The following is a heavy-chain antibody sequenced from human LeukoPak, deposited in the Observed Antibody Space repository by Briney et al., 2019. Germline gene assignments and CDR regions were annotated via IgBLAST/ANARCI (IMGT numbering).Heavy chain of an antibody. V-gene: IGHV1-46*01. D-gene: IGHD6-13*01. J-gene: IGHJ6*02. CDR3: ARGRGPAAGTDYYYGMDV. Sequence: GASVKVSCKASGYTFTSYYMHWVRQAPGQGLEWMGIINPSGGSTSYAQKFQGRVTMTRDTSTSTVYMELSSLRSEDTAVYYCARGRGPAAGTDYYYGMDVWGQGTTVTVSS. CDR1: GYTFTSYY. CDR2: INPSGGST.